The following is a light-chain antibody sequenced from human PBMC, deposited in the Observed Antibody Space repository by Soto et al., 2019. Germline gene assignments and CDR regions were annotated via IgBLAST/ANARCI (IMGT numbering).Light chain of an antibody. Sequence: EIVLTQSPGTLSLSPGERATLSCRASQSVSSSYLAWYQQKPGQAPRLLIHRASSRATGIPDRFSGSGSGTDFTLTISRLEPEDFAVYYCQQYGSSPPWTFGQGTKVDIK. V-gene: IGKV3-20*01. CDR1: QSVSSSY. J-gene: IGKJ1*01. CDR3: QQYGSSPPWT. CDR2: RAS.